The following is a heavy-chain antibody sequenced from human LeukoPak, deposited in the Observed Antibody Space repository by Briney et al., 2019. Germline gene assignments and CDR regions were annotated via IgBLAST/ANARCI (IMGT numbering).Heavy chain of an antibody. CDR2: IRYDGSNK. J-gene: IGHJ6*02. CDR1: GFTFSSYG. Sequence: PGGSLRLSCAASGFTFSSYGMHWVRQAPGKGLEWVAFIRYDGSNKYYADSVKGRFTISRDNAKNTLYLQMNSLRAEDTAVYYCARGRYYSMDVWGQGTTVSVSS. V-gene: IGHV3-30*02. CDR3: ARGRYYSMDV.